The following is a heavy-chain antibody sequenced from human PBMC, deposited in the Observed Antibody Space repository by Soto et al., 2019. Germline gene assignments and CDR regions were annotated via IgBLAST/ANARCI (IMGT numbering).Heavy chain of an antibody. Sequence: PSETLSLTCAVSTYSIRSDYHWGWIRQPPGKGLEWIGSIYHSGSTYHNPSLKSRVTISVETSKNQISLKLSSVTAADSAVYYCASEVRYSSGWYPKYYFEYWDQGTMVAVAS. J-gene: IGHJ4*02. CDR2: IYHSGST. D-gene: IGHD6-19*01. CDR3: ASEVRYSSGWYPKYYFEY. CDR1: TYSIRSDYH. V-gene: IGHV4-38-2*01.